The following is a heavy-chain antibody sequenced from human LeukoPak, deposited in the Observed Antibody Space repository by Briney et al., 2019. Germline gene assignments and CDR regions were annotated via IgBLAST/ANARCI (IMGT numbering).Heavy chain of an antibody. CDR2: ISGSGGTT. Sequence: GGSLRLSCAASGFTFSTYGMNWVRQAPGKGLEWVSGISGSGGTTYYADSVKGRFTISRDNSKNTLYLQMNSLRAEDTAVYYCVRQYYYGSGSYLWAPDYWGQGTLVTVSS. V-gene: IGHV3-23*01. CDR1: GFTFSTYG. D-gene: IGHD3-10*01. CDR3: VRQYYYGSGSYLWAPDY. J-gene: IGHJ4*02.